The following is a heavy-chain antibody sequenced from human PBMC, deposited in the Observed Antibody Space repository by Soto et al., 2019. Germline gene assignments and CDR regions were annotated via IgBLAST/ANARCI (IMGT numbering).Heavy chain of an antibody. CDR3: AKDRSSTSCDAFDY. D-gene: IGHD2-2*01. CDR1: GFTFSSYA. CDR2: INSRGGST. Sequence: EVQLLESGGGLVQPGGSLRLSCAASGFTFSSYAMSWVRQAPGKGLEWVSAINSRGGSTYYADSVKGRFTISRDSSKNTLYLQMNSLRAEDTAVYYCAKDRSSTSCDAFDYWGQGTLVTVSS. V-gene: IGHV3-23*01. J-gene: IGHJ4*02.